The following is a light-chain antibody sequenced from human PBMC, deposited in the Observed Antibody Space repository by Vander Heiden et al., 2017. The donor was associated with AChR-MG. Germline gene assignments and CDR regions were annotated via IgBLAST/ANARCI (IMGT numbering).Light chain of an antibody. V-gene: IGLV3-19*01. CDR2: NKD. CDR3: NARDSSGKLLEFL. Sequence: SSALTQDPAVSVALGQTVTITCQGDSLRKYYAGWFQQKPGQAPILVSYNKDRRPSGIPDRFSGSASGNTASLKINGALAEDEADYDCNARDSSGKLLEFLFGGGTKLTVL. J-gene: IGLJ2*01. CDR1: SLRKYY.